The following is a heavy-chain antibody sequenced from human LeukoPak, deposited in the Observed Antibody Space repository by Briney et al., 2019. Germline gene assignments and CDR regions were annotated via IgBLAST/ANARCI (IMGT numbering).Heavy chain of an antibody. CDR2: ISSSSSTI. J-gene: IGHJ4*02. D-gene: IGHD5-12*01. CDR1: GFTFSSYS. CDR3: ARAAPGGYYYFDY. V-gene: IGHV3-48*01. Sequence: GGSLRLSCAASGFTFSSYSMNWVRQAPGKGLEWVSYISSSSSTIYYADSVKGRFTISRDNAKNSLYQQTNSLRAEDTAVYYCARAAPGGYYYFDYWGQGTLVTVSS.